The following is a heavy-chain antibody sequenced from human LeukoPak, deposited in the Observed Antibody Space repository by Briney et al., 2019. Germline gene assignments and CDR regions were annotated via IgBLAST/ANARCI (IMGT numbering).Heavy chain of an antibody. J-gene: IGHJ4*02. CDR2: IYYSGST. D-gene: IGHD7-27*01. V-gene: IGHV4-30-4*01. CDR3: ARSPNWDFDY. Sequence: SETLSLTCTVSGGSISSGDYYWSWIRQPPGTGLEWIGYIYYSGSTYYNPSLKSRVTISVDTSKNQFSLKLSSVTAADTAVYYCARSPNWDFDYWGQGTLVTVSS. CDR1: GGSISSGDYY.